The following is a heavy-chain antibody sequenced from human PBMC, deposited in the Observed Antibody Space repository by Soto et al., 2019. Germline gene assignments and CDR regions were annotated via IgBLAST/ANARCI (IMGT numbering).Heavy chain of an antibody. D-gene: IGHD3-22*01. V-gene: IGHV3-9*01. Sequence: GGSLRLSCAASGFTFDDYAMHWVRQAPGKGLEWVSGISWNSGNIFYADSVKGRLTISRDSAKNSLYLQMNSLRAEDTALYYCAKGGGYSPYYYMDVWGKGTTVTVSS. CDR3: AKGGGYSPYYYMDV. CDR1: GFTFDDYA. CDR2: ISWNSGNI. J-gene: IGHJ6*03.